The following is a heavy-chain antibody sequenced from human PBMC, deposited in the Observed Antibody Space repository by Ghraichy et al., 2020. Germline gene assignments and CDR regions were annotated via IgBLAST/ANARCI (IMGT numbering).Heavy chain of an antibody. D-gene: IGHD3-10*01. CDR1: GFTFSSYW. J-gene: IGHJ6*02. CDR2: IKQDGSEK. V-gene: IGHV3-7*01. Sequence: GGSLRLSCAASGFTFSSYWMSWVRQAPGKGLEWVANIKQDGSEKYYVDSVKGRFTISRDNAKNSLYLQMNSLRAEDTAVYYCARDRRITMAQGGAHYYYGMDVWGQGTTVTVSS. CDR3: ARDRRITMAQGGAHYYYGMDV.